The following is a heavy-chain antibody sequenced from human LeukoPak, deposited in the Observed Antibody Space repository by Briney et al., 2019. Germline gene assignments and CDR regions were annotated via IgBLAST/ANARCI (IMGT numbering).Heavy chain of an antibody. V-gene: IGHV4-59*01. CDR3: ARVLDCGGDCYSTPDWYFDL. CDR2: IYYSGST. Sequence: SETLSLTCTVSGGSISSYYWSWIRQPPGKGLEWIGYIYYSGSTNYNPSLKSRVTISVDTSKNQFSLKLSSVTAADTAVYYCARVLDCGGDCYSTPDWYFDLWGRGALVTVSP. J-gene: IGHJ2*01. D-gene: IGHD2-21*02. CDR1: GGSISSYY.